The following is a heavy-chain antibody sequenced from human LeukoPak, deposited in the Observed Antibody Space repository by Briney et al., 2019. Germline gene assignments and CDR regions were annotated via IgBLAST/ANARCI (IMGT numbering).Heavy chain of an antibody. CDR1: GFTFSSYA. V-gene: IGHV3-23*01. CDR2: ISGSGGST. CDR3: AKDARRDGYNFAWGYFDY. Sequence: GGSLRLSCAASGFTFSSYAMSLVRQAPGKGLEWVSAISGSGGSTYYADSVKGRFTISRDNSKNTLYLQMNSLRAEDTAVYYCAKDARRDGYNFAWGYFDYWGQGTLVTASS. J-gene: IGHJ4*02. D-gene: IGHD5-24*01.